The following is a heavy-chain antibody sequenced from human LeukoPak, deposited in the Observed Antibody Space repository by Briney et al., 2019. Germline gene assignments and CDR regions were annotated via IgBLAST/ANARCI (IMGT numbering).Heavy chain of an antibody. J-gene: IGHJ4*02. CDR1: GFTFSNYG. Sequence: HPGGSLRLSCAGSGFTFSNYGMHWVRQAPGKGLEWVAFLRYDGSEKSYGDSARGRFTISRDNSKNTLYLRMSSLRTEDTAVYYCARRQYYADYWGQGTMVTVSS. D-gene: IGHD6-19*01. V-gene: IGHV3-30*02. CDR2: LRYDGSEK. CDR3: ARRQYYADY.